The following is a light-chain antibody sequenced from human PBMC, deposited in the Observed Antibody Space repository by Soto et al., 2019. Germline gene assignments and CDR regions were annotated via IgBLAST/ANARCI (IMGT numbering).Light chain of an antibody. CDR1: QTIISY. CDR3: QQSYSTPLT. Sequence: DIQMTQSPSSLSASVGDRVTITCRASQTIISYLNWYQQKPGKAPKLLIYAASSLQSGVPSRFSGSGSGTDFTLTIRGLQPEDFATYYCQQSYSTPLTFGGETKVEIK. V-gene: IGKV1-39*01. CDR2: AAS. J-gene: IGKJ4*01.